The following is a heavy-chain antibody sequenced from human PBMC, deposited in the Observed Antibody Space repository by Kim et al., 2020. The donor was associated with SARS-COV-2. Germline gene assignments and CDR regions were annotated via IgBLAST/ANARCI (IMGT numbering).Heavy chain of an antibody. J-gene: IGHJ6*02. V-gene: IGHV4-34*01. CDR3: ARGGRFLEWLFHYYGMDV. CDR1: GGSFSGYY. D-gene: IGHD3-3*01. Sequence: SETLSLTCAVYGGSFSGYYWSWIRQPPGKGLEWIGEINHSGSTNYNPSLKSRVTISVDTSKNQFSLKLSSVTAADTAVYYCARGGRFLEWLFHYYGMDVWGQGTTVTVSS. CDR2: INHSGST.